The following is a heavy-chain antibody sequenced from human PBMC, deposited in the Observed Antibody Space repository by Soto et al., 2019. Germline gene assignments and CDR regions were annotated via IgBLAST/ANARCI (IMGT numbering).Heavy chain of an antibody. CDR3: ARGRQSPPNKNLYYYYYMDV. J-gene: IGHJ6*03. V-gene: IGHV1-2*04. Sequence: GASVKVSCKASGYTFTGYYMHWVRPAPGQGLEWMGWINPNSGGTNYAQKFQGWVTMTRDTSISTAYMELSRLRSDDTAVYYCARGRQSPPNKNLYYYYYMDVWGQGTTVTVSS. CDR2: INPNSGGT. CDR1: GYTFTGYY.